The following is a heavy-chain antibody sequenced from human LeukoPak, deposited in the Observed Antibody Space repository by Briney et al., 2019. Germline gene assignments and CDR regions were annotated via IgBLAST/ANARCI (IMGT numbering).Heavy chain of an antibody. CDR2: INHSGST. J-gene: IGHJ4*02. Sequence: SETLSLTCAVYGGSFSGYYWSWIRQPPGKGLEWIGEINHSGSTNYNPSLKSRVTISVDTSKNQFSLKLSSVTAADTAVYYCAGSRAVYSYADYWGQGTLVTVSS. CDR3: AGSRAVYSYADY. CDR1: GGSFSGYY. V-gene: IGHV4-34*01. D-gene: IGHD5-18*01.